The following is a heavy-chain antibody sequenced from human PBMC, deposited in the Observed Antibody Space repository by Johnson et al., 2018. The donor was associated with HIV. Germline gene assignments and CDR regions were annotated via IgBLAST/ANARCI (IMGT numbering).Heavy chain of an antibody. CDR2: ISWNGGSA. Sequence: VQLVESGGGVVRPGGSLRLSCAASGFTFDDYGMSWVRQAPGKGLEWVSGISWNGGSAAYADSVKGRFTISRANAKNSLYLQMNTLRVEDTAVYYCARGRPNYYDSSGRYVPVAFDIWGQVTMVTVSS. D-gene: IGHD3-22*01. V-gene: IGHV3-20*04. CDR3: ARGRPNYYDSSGRYVPVAFDI. J-gene: IGHJ3*02. CDR1: GFTFDDYG.